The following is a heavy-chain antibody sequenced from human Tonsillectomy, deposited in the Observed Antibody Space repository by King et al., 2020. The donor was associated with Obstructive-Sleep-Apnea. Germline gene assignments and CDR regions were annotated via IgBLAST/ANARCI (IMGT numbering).Heavy chain of an antibody. CDR1: GFSVSTSGMC. D-gene: IGHD4-17*01. Sequence: QFTLKESGPALVKPTQTLTLTCSVSGFSVSTSGMCVSWIRQPPGRALEWLARIDWDDDKYYSTSLKTRLTISKDTSKNQVVLTMTNMDPVDTATYFCARIQCFYGDYVWDDYWGQGTLVTVSS. V-gene: IGHV2-70*15. J-gene: IGHJ4*02. CDR3: ARIQCFYGDYVWDDY. CDR2: IDWDDDK.